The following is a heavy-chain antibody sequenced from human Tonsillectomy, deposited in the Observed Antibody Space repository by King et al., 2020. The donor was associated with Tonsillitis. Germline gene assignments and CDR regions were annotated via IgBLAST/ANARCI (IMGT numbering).Heavy chain of an antibody. CDR3: ARPNYDFWSGRNWFDP. J-gene: IGHJ5*02. V-gene: IGHV4-39*01. CDR1: VGSISSSSYY. CDR2: IYYSGCT. Sequence: QLQESGPGLVKPSETLSLTCTVSVGSISSSSYYWGWIRQPPGKGLEWIGRIYYSGCTYYNPSLKSRGTISADTSKNQFSLKLSSVTAADTAVYYCARPNYDFWSGRNWFDPWGQGTLVTVSS. D-gene: IGHD3-3*01.